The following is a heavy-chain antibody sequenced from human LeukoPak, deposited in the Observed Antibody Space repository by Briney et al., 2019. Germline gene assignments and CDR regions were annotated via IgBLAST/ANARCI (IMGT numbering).Heavy chain of an antibody. Sequence: GGSLRLSCAASGFTFSSYWMHWVRQAPGKGLVWVSRINSDGSSTSYADSVKGRFTISRDNAKNTLYLQMNSLRAEDTAVYYCARDDGIAAAANRRSFDYWGQGTPVTVSS. CDR2: INSDGSST. V-gene: IGHV3-74*01. CDR3: ARDDGIAAAANRRSFDY. CDR1: GFTFSSYW. J-gene: IGHJ4*02. D-gene: IGHD6-25*01.